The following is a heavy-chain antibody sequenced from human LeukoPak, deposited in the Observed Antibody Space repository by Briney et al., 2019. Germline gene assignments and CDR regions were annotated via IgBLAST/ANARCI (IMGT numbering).Heavy chain of an antibody. J-gene: IGHJ4*02. D-gene: IGHD4-23*01. V-gene: IGHV1-18*01. CDR1: GYTFTSYG. Sequence: SVKVSCKASGYTFTSYGISWVRQAPGQGLEWMGWISAYNGNTNYAQKLQGRVTMTTDTSTSTAYMELRSLRSDDTAVYYCAREDLDGKQSGPFDYWGQGTLVTVSS. CDR3: AREDLDGKQSGPFDY. CDR2: ISAYNGNT.